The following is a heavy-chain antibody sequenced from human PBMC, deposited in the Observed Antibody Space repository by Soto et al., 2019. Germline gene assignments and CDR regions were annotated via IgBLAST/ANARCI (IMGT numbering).Heavy chain of an antibody. CDR3: ARLLYYDSSGYPVDY. CDR2: IIPILGIA. Sequence: ASVKVSCKASGYTFTSYEMHWVRQAPGQGLEWMGRIIPILGIANYAQKFQGRVTITADKSTSTAYMELSSLRSEDTAVYYCARLLYYDSSGYPVDYWGQGTLVTVSS. V-gene: IGHV1-69*04. D-gene: IGHD3-22*01. CDR1: GYTFTSYE. J-gene: IGHJ4*02.